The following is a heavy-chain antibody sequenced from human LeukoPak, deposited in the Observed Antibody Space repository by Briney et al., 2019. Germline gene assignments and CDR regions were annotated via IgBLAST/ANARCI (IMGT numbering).Heavy chain of an antibody. CDR2: IIPILGIA. CDR3: ARVGVGSRQWLAMGGDAFDI. Sequence: SVKVSCKASGGTFSSYAISWVRQAPGQGLEWMGRIIPILGIANYAQKFQSRVTITADKSTSTAYMELSSLRSEDTAVYYCARVGVGSRQWLAMGGDAFDIWGQGTMVTVSS. J-gene: IGHJ3*02. CDR1: GGTFSSYA. D-gene: IGHD6-19*01. V-gene: IGHV1-69*04.